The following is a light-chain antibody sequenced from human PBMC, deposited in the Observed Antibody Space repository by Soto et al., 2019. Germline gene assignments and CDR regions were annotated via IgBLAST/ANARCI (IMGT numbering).Light chain of an antibody. V-gene: IGKV3-15*01. Sequence: EILMTQSPATLSVSPGERVTLSCRASESVSSYLAWYQQKRGQAPRLLIYGGSTRATSIPARFSGSGSGTEFTLTISSLQSEDFAVYYWQQYNHWPPWTFGQGTKVEIK. J-gene: IGKJ1*01. CDR2: GGS. CDR3: QQYNHWPPWT. CDR1: ESVSSY.